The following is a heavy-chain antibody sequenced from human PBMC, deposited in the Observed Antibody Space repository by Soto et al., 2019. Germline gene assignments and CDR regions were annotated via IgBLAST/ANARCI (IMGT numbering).Heavy chain of an antibody. CDR2: ISYDGSNK. J-gene: IGHJ6*02. D-gene: IGHD2-2*01. Sequence: PVGSLRLSCAASGFTFSSYAMHWVRQAPGKGLEWVAVISYDGSNKYYADSVKGRFTISRDNSKNTLYLQMNSLRAEDTAVYYCAREKYGYGMDVWGQGTTVTVSS. V-gene: IGHV3-30-3*01. CDR1: GFTFSSYA. CDR3: AREKYGYGMDV.